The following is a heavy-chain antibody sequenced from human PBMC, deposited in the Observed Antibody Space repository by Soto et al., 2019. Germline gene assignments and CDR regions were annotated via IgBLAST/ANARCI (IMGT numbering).Heavy chain of an antibody. CDR3: AGFGYCSGGSCYPPALYYYYYMDV. D-gene: IGHD2-15*01. CDR2: IYYSGST. V-gene: IGHV4-59*08. CDR1: GGSISSYY. Sequence: SETLSLTCTVSGGSISSYYWSWIRQPPGKGLEWIGYIYYSGSTNYNPSLKSRVTISVDTSKNPFSLKLSSVTAADTAVYYCAGFGYCSGGSCYPPALYYYYYMDVWGKGTTVTVSS. J-gene: IGHJ6*03.